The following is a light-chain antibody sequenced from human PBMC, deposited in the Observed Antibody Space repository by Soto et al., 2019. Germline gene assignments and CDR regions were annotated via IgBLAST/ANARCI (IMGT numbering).Light chain of an antibody. J-gene: IGKJ4*01. V-gene: IGKV3-15*01. CDR1: QRISSN. CDR2: SAS. Sequence: EIVMTQSPPTLSVSPGERATLSCRASQRISSNVAWYQHKPGQAPRLLIYSASTRATGIPAMFSGSGSGTEFTLTISSLQSEDFAVYYCQQFNNWPPITFGGGTKVEIK. CDR3: QQFNNWPPIT.